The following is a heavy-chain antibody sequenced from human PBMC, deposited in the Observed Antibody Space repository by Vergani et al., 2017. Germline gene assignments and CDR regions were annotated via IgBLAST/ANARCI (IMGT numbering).Heavy chain of an antibody. CDR3: ARVVTKTPYYYYYYMDV. CDR1: GFTFSSYA. Sequence: QVQLVQSGGGVVQPGRSLRLSCAASGFTFSSYAMHWVRQAPGKGLEWVAVISYDGSNKYYADSVKGRFTISRDNSKNTLYLQMNSLRAEDTAVYYCARVVTKTPYYYYYYMDVWGKGTTVTVSS. D-gene: IGHD2-21*02. CDR2: ISYDGSNK. V-gene: IGHV3-30*01. J-gene: IGHJ6*03.